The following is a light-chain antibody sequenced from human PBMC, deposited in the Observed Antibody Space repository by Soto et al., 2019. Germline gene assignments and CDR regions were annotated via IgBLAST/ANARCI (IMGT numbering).Light chain of an antibody. V-gene: IGKV3-20*01. CDR1: QSVSSSY. CDR2: GAS. CDR3: QQYDSSPRT. Sequence: EIVLTQSPGTLSLSPGERATLSCRASQSVSSSYLAWYQQKPGQAPRLLIYGASSRATGIPDRFSGSGSGPDFTLTISSLEPEDFAVYYCQQYDSSPRTFGQGTKVEIK. J-gene: IGKJ1*01.